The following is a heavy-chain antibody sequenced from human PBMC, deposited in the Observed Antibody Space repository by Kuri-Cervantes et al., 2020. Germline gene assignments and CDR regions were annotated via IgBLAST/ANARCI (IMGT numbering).Heavy chain of an antibody. CDR2: ISYDGSNK. Sequence: LSLTCAASGFTFSSYAMHWVRQAPGKGLEWVAVISYDGSNKYYADSVKGRFTISRDNSKNTLYLQMNSLRAEDTAVYYCARVLGGIDYWGQGTLVTVSS. D-gene: IGHD3-16*01. V-gene: IGHV3-30-3*01. CDR1: GFTFSSYA. CDR3: ARVLGGIDY. J-gene: IGHJ4*02.